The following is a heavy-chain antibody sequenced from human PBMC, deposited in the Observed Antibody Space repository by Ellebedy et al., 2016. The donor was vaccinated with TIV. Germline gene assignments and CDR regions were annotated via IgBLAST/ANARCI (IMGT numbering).Heavy chain of an antibody. CDR1: GFTFGSYW. CDR2: INTDGSIT. J-gene: IGHJ4*02. V-gene: IGHV3-74*01. D-gene: IGHD1-1*01. Sequence: PGGSLRLSCAASGFTFGSYWMHWVRQAPGKGLVWVSRINTDGSITGYADSVKGRFTISRDNAKNILYLQMNSLRAEDTAVYYCARDRGGYWNDPRFDYWGQGTLVTVSS. CDR3: ARDRGGYWNDPRFDY.